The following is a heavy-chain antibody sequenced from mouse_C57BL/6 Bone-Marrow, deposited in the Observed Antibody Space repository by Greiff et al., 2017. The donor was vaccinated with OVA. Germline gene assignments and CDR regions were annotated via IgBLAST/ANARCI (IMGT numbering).Heavy chain of an antibody. CDR1: GFSLTSYG. D-gene: IGHD2-5*01. CDR3: ARSHYSNYYAMDY. CDR2: IWSGGST. Sequence: VKLVESGPGLVQPSQSLSITCTVSGFSLTSYGVHWVRQSPGKGLEWLGVIWSGGSTDYNAAFISRLSISKDNSKSQVFFKMNSLQADDTAIYYCARSHYSNYYAMDYWGQGTSVTVSS. J-gene: IGHJ4*01. V-gene: IGHV2-2*01.